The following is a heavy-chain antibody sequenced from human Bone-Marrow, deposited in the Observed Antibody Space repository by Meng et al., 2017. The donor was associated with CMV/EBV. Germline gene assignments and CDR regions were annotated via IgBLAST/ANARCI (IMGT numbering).Heavy chain of an antibody. D-gene: IGHD3-3*01. V-gene: IGHV1-18*01. CDR2: INPYTGST. CDR1: GYRLTSYG. Sequence: ASVKVSCKASGYRLTSYGINWVRQAPGQGLEWMGWINPYTGSTDYLQKFQDRVTMTTDTSTSTAYMELRSLRSDDTAVYYCARSSPWYFDFWSGPDYWGQGPLVTLYS. J-gene: IGHJ4*02. CDR3: ARSSPWYFDFWSGPDY.